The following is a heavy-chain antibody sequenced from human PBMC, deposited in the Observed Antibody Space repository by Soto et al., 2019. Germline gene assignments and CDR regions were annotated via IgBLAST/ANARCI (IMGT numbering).Heavy chain of an antibody. J-gene: IGHJ5*02. D-gene: IGHD1-20*01. CDR1: GFTFSSYA. Sequence: GGSLRLSCAASGFTFSSYAMSWVRQAPGKGLEWVSSISGTGSTTYYADSVKGRFTISRDNSKNTLYLQMNTLRAEDTAVYYGAKDQRYSWGQGSLVTVSS. CDR3: AKDQRYS. V-gene: IGHV3-23*01. CDR2: ISGTGSTT.